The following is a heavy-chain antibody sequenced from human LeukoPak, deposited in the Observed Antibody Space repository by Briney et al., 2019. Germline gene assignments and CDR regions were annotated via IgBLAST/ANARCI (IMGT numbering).Heavy chain of an antibody. Sequence: PSETLSLTCTVSGGSVSNGSYYWGWIRQPPGKGLEWIGYIYYSGSTNYNPSLKSRVTISVDTSKNQFSLKPSSVTAADTAVYYCARSTQRRYGMDVWGQGTTVTVSS. D-gene: IGHD2/OR15-2a*01. V-gene: IGHV4-61*01. CDR3: ARSTQRRYGMDV. CDR1: GGSVSNGSYY. J-gene: IGHJ6*02. CDR2: IYYSGST.